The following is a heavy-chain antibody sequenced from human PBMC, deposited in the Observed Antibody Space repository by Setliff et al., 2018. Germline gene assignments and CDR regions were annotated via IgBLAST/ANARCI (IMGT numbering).Heavy chain of an antibody. Sequence: PGGSLRLSCAASGFTFSSYSMNWVRQAPGKGLEWVSYISSRSSTIYYADSVKGRFTISRDNAKNSLYLQMNSLRAEDTAVYYCARGLGEITMVRGVRVKWGQGTLVTVSS. CDR2: ISSRSSTI. CDR1: GFTFSSYS. D-gene: IGHD3-10*01. V-gene: IGHV3-48*04. CDR3: ARGLGEITMVRGVRVK. J-gene: IGHJ4*02.